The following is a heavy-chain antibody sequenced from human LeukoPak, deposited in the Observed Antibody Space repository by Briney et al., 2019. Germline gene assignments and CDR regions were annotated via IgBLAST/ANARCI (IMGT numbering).Heavy chain of an antibody. V-gene: IGHV1-18*01. D-gene: IGHD3-3*01. J-gene: IGHJ6*03. CDR2: ISAYNGNT. Sequence: GASVKVSCKASGYTFTSYGISWVRQAPGQGLEWMGWISAYNGNTNYAQKFQGRVTMTRDTSISTAYMELSRLRSDDTAVYYCARDRENFWSGYYDGYYYYMDVWGKGTTVTVSS. CDR3: ARDRENFWSGYYDGYYYYMDV. CDR1: GYTFTSYG.